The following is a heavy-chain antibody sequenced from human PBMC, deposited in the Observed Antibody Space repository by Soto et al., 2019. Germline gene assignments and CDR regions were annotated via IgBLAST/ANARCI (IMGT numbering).Heavy chain of an antibody. Sequence: LETLCLTCSVSGGSISSYDWSWIRQPPGKGLEWIGYIYYSGSTNYNPSLKSRVTISVDTSKNQFSLKLSSVTAADTAVYYCARDLNWFDPWGQGTLVTVSS. CDR1: GGSISSYD. J-gene: IGHJ5*02. CDR3: ARDLNWFDP. CDR2: IYYSGST. V-gene: IGHV4-59*01.